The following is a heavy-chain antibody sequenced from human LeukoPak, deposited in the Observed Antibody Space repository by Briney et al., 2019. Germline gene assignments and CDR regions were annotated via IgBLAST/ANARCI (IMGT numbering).Heavy chain of an antibody. CDR2: ICAYNGNT. J-gene: IGHJ3*02. Sequence: GASVKVSCKASGYTFTSYGISWVRQAPGQGLEWMGWICAYNGNTNYAQKLQGRVTMTTDTSTSTAYMELRSLRSDDTAVYYCAREGRERYFDWLFRSDAFDIWGQGTMVTVSS. CDR1: GYTFTSYG. CDR3: AREGRERYFDWLFRSDAFDI. D-gene: IGHD3-9*01. V-gene: IGHV1-18*01.